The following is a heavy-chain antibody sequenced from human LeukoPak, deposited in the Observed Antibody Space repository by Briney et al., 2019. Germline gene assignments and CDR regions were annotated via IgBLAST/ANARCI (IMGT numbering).Heavy chain of an antibody. J-gene: IGHJ6*03. Sequence: ASVKVSCKASGYTFTSYDINWVRQATGQGLEWMGWMNTNSGNTGYAQKFQGRVTVTRNTSISTAYMELSSLRSEDTAVYFCATHSPEWRYSGYYNFYYMDVWGKGTTVTVSS. CDR3: ATHSPEWRYSGYYNFYYMDV. V-gene: IGHV1-8*03. CDR1: GYTFTSYD. CDR2: MNTNSGNT. D-gene: IGHD5-12*01.